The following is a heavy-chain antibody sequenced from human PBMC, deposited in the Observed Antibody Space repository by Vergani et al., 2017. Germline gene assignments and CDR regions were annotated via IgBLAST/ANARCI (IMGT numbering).Heavy chain of an antibody. CDR2: IYYSGST. CDR1: GGSISSSSYY. J-gene: IGHJ6*02. Sequence: QLQLQESGPGLVKPSETLSLTCTVSGGSISSSSYYWGWIRQPPGKGLEWIGRIYYSGSTYYNPSLKSRVTISVDTSKNQFSLKLSSVTAADTAVYYCARRTIVGDGMDVWGQGTTVTVSS. D-gene: IGHD3-16*01. V-gene: IGHV4-39*01. CDR3: ARRTIVGDGMDV.